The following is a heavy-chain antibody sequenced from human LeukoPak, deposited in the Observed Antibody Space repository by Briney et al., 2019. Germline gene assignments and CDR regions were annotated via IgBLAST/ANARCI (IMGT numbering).Heavy chain of an antibody. D-gene: IGHD6-19*01. CDR2: IRYDGSNK. CDR1: GFTFSSYG. Sequence: GGSLRLSCAASGFTFSSYGMHWVRQAPGKGLEWVAFIRYDGSNKYYADSVKGRFTISRDNSKNTLYLQMNSLRAEDTAVHYCAKEPVAVAGTRLDYWGQGTLVTVSS. CDR3: AKEPVAVAGTRLDY. V-gene: IGHV3-30*02. J-gene: IGHJ4*02.